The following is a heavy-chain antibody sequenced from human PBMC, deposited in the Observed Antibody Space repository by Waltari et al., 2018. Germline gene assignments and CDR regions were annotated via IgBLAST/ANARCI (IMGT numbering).Heavy chain of an antibody. V-gene: IGHV3-66*01. J-gene: IGHJ3*01. CDR3: AHFPGV. Sequence: EVQLVESGGGLVQPGGSLRLSCAASGLTVGNNFMTWVRRAPGKGRGCVALIGSGGTSYYADAVKGRFTIARDSSKNTVSLQINILTAGDTAVYYCAHFPGVWGQGTMVTVSS. CDR2: IGSGGTS. CDR1: GLTVGNNF.